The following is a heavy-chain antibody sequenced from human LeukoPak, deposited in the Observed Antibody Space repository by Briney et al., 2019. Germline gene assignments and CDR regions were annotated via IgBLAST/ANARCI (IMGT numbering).Heavy chain of an antibody. V-gene: IGHV1-69*06. CDR2: IVPVFGTA. Sequence: SVKVSCKASGGTFSSYAISWVRQAPGQGLEWMGGIVPVFGTANYAQKFQGRVTITADKSTSTAYMELSSLRSEDTAVYYCARTADIVVVPAAPTGDAFDIWGQGTMVTVSS. CDR3: ARTADIVVVPAAPTGDAFDI. CDR1: GGTFSSYA. D-gene: IGHD2-2*01. J-gene: IGHJ3*02.